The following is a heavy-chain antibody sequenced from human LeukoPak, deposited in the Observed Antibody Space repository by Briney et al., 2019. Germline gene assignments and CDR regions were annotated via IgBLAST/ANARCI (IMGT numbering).Heavy chain of an antibody. CDR1: GFTFSSYW. CDR2: MKEDGSEK. CDR3: ARGMDYYDSSGYLYFDY. Sequence: GGSLRLSCAASGFTFSSYWMSWVRQAPGKGLEWVANMKEDGSEKDYVGSVKGRFTISRDNAKNSLYLQMNSLRAEDTAVYYCARGMDYYDSSGYLYFDYWGQGTLVTVSS. D-gene: IGHD3-22*01. V-gene: IGHV3-7*03. J-gene: IGHJ4*02.